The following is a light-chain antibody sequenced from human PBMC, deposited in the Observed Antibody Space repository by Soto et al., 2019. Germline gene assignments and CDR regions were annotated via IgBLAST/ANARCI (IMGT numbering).Light chain of an antibody. CDR3: QQSYSTPWT. CDR1: QSSRSY. J-gene: IGKJ1*01. CDR2: SAS. V-gene: IGKV1-39*01. Sequence: DIHMTQSPSSLSASVGHRVTITCRASQSSRSYLNWYQQKPGKAPKPRIESASSLQRGGPSRLSGSGSGKDVTLTISSLQPEDVATYYCQQSYSTPWTFGQGTKVDIK.